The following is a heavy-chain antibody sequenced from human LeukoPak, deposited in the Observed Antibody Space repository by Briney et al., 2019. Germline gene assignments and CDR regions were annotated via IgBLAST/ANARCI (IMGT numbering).Heavy chain of an antibody. D-gene: IGHD2-2*02. V-gene: IGHV1-69*13. J-gene: IGHJ4*02. CDR1: GGTFSSYA. CDR3: AESGAHCGSTSCHSAGDY. Sequence: SVKVSCKASGGTFSSYAISWVRQAPGQGLEWMGGIIPIFGTANYAQKFQGRVTITADESTSTAYMELSSLRSEDTAVYYCAESGAHCGSTSCHSAGDYWGQETLVTVSS. CDR2: IIPIFGTA.